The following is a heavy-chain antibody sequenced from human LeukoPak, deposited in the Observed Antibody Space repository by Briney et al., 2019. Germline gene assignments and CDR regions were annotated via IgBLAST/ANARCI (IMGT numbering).Heavy chain of an antibody. D-gene: IGHD1-26*01. CDR2: MNPNSGNT. J-gene: IGHJ3*02. Sequence: ASVKVSCKASGYTFTSYDINWVRRATGQGLEWMGWMNPNSGNTGYAQKFQGRVTMTRNTSISTAYMELSSLRFEDTAVYYCARPLVGATGGYAFDIWGQGTMVTVSS. CDR1: GYTFTSYD. V-gene: IGHV1-8*01. CDR3: ARPLVGATGGYAFDI.